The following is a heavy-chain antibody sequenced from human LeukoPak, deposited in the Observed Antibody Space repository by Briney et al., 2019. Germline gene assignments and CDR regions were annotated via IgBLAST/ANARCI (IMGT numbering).Heavy chain of an antibody. CDR3: ARDEQKGGSGFDY. D-gene: IGHD2-15*01. CDR1: GFTFSSYG. V-gene: IGHV3-33*01. J-gene: IGHJ4*02. Sequence: GGSLRLSCAASGFTFSSYGMHWVRRAPGKGLEWVAVIWYDGSNKYYADSVKGRFTISRDNSKNTLYLQMNSLRAEDTAVYYCARDEQKGGSGFDYWGQGTLVTVSS. CDR2: IWYDGSNK.